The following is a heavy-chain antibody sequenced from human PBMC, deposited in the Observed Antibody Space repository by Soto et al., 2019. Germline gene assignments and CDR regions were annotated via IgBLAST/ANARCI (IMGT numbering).Heavy chain of an antibody. CDR3: ARDYPYALDVADYFDF. CDR1: GYSISTGYY. J-gene: IGHJ4*02. CDR2: VYRSGAA. D-gene: IGHD6-19*01. Sequence: SETLSLTCTVSGYSISTGYYWAWVRQSPGKGLEWIGSVYRSGAAYYSPTLKSRVTISVDTSKNKFSLHLKSVTAADAAVYYCARDYPYALDVADYFDFWGQGTPVTVSS. V-gene: IGHV4-38-2*02.